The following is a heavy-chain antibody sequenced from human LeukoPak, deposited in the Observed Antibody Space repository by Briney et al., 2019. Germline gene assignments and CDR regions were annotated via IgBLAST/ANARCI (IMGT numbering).Heavy chain of an antibody. J-gene: IGHJ4*02. V-gene: IGHV6-1*01. CDR2: TYFRSKWYN. CDR3: VRAAEQYSSGWSPFDY. CDR1: GDSVSRNSAT. D-gene: IGHD6-19*01. Sequence: SQTLSLTCAVSGDSVSRNSATWNWIRQSPSRGLEWLGRTYFRSKWYNDYAPSVRSLITINLDASKNQFSLQLNSVTPEDTAVYYCVRAAEQYSSGWSPFDYWGQGTLVTVSS.